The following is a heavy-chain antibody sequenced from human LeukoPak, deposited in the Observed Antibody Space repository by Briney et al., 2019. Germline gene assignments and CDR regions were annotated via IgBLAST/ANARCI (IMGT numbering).Heavy chain of an antibody. J-gene: IGHJ3*02. D-gene: IGHD3-10*01. CDR3: AKSNGYGLVDI. CDR1: GGSISSFY. V-gene: IGHV4-4*07. CDR2: IYTSGTT. Sequence: SETLSLTCSVSGGSISSFYCNWMRQPAGKGLEWIGRIYTSGTTTYNPSLKSRVTMSVDTSKNQFSLKLSSVTAADTAVYYCAKSNGYGLVDIWGQGTMVTVSS.